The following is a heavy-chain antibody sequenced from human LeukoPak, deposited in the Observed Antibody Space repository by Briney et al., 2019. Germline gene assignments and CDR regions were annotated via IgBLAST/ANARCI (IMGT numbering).Heavy chain of an antibody. D-gene: IGHD3-16*01. CDR1: GYTFIRYA. V-gene: IGHV7-4-1*02. J-gene: IGHJ4*02. Sequence: ASVKVSCKASGYTFIRYAINWLRQVPGQGLEWMGWINMYTANPAYAQGFTERFVFSLDTSVSTAYLEISNLKAEDTAVYYCARHDNDDDFDYWGQGTLVTVSS. CDR3: ARHDNDDDFDY. CDR2: INMYTANP.